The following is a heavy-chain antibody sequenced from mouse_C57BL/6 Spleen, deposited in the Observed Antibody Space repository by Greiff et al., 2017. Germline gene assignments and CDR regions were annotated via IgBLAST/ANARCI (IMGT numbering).Heavy chain of an antibody. CDR3: ASITTVVARGFYYAMDY. V-gene: IGHV1-42*01. J-gene: IGHJ4*01. Sequence: EVKLMESGPELVKPGASVKISCKASGYSFTGYYMNWVKQSPEKSLEWIGEINPSTGGTTYNQKFKAKATLTVDKSSSTAYMQLKSLTSEDSAVYYCASITTVVARGFYYAMDYWGQGTSVTVAS. CDR1: GYSFTGYY. CDR2: INPSTGGT. D-gene: IGHD1-1*01.